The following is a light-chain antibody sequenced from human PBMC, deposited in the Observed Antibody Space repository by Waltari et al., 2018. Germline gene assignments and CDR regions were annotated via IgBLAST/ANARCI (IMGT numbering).Light chain of an antibody. J-gene: IGLJ2*01. CDR2: DVS. CDR3: SSYTSSTVV. Sequence: QSALTQPASVSGSPGQSIPISSTGTSGDVGGYNYVSWYQQHPGKAPKLMIYDVSNRPSGVSNRFSGSKSGNTASLTISGLQAEDEADYYCSSYTSSTVVFGGGTKLTVL. CDR1: SGDVGGYNY. V-gene: IGLV2-14*03.